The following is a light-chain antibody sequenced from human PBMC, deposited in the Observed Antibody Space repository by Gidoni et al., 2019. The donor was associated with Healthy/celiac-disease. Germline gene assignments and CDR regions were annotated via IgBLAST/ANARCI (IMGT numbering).Light chain of an antibody. CDR2: GAS. V-gene: IGKV3-15*01. CDR1: QSVSSN. CDR3: QQYNNWPPYT. J-gene: IGKJ2*01. Sequence: IVMTQSPATLSVSPGERATLSCRASQSVSSNLAWYQQKPGQATRLLSDGASTRATGIPARFSGSGSGTEFTLTISSLQSEDFAVYYCQQYNNWPPYTFGQGTKLEIK.